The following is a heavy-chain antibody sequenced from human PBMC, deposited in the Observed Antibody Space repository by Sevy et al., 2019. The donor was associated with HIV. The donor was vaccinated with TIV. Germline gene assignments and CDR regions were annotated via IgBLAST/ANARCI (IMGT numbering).Heavy chain of an antibody. V-gene: IGHV3-53*01. Sequence: GSLRLSCAASGFTVSSNYMSWVRQAPGKGLEWVSVIYSGGSTYYADSVKGRFTISRDNSKNTLYLQMNSLRAEDTAVYYCATTGYSSSWYLHYGMDVWGQGTTVTVS. CDR3: ATTGYSSSWYLHYGMDV. CDR1: GFTVSSNY. J-gene: IGHJ6*02. D-gene: IGHD6-13*01. CDR2: IYSGGST.